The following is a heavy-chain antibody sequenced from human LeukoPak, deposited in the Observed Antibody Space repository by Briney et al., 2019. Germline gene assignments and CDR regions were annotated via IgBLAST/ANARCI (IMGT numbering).Heavy chain of an antibody. CDR1: GFTVSSIY. V-gene: IGHV3-66*02. Sequence: GGSLRLSCKVSGFTVSSIYMSWVRQAPRKGLEWVSIIYSGGYTHYADSVKGRCAISRDSPQNTLYLQMNSLRPENTAVYYCARGIDYWGQGTLVTVSS. CDR2: IYSGGYT. CDR3: ARGIDY. J-gene: IGHJ4*02.